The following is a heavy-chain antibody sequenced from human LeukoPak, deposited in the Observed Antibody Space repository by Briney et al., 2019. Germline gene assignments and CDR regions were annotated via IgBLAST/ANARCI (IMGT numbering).Heavy chain of an antibody. J-gene: IGHJ4*02. CDR2: ISWNSGRT. Sequence: QPGRSLRLSCAASGFTFDDYAMHWVRQAPGKGLEWVSGISWNSGRTDYADSVKGRFTISRDNAENSLYLQTNSLRPEDPALYYWVKNIKYRGTSSLDYGGRGTLVTVSS. CDR3: VKNIKYRGTSSLDY. V-gene: IGHV3-9*01. D-gene: IGHD5-12*01. CDR1: GFTFDDYA.